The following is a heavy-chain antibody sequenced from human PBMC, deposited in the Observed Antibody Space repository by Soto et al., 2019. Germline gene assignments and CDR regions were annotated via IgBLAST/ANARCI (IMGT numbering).Heavy chain of an antibody. CDR2: ISWNSGSI. D-gene: IGHD2-15*01. J-gene: IGHJ3*02. Sequence: GGSLRLSCAASGFTFDDYAMHWVRQAPGKGLEWVSGISWNSGSIGYADSVKGRFTISRDNAKNSLYLQMNSLRAEDTALYYCAKDMNVVAVVAAPDAFDIWGQGTMVTVSS. CDR1: GFTFDDYA. CDR3: AKDMNVVAVVAAPDAFDI. V-gene: IGHV3-9*01.